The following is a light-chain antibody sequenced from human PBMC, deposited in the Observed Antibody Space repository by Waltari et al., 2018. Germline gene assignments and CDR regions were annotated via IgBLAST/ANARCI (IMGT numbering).Light chain of an antibody. CDR2: GAS. CDR3: QQSYTAPTYT. J-gene: IGKJ2*01. CDR1: QSISKY. Sequence: DIQMTQSPSSLAASVGDRVTITCRASQSISKYLNWYQQKPGRAPNRLIYGASTLQSGVPSRFSGGGSGTEFTLTINTLQPEDFAVYYCQQSYTAPTYTFGQGTKLEI. V-gene: IGKV1-39*01.